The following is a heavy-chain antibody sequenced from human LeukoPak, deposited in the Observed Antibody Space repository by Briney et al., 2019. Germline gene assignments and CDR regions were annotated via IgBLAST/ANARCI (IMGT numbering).Heavy chain of an antibody. J-gene: IGHJ3*02. Sequence: GGSLRLSCAASGFTFSSYEMNWVRQAPGKGLEWVSYISSSGSTIYYADSVKGRFTISRDNAKNSLYLQMNSLRAEDTAVYYCARDVTYYDFWMGLGAFDIWGQGTMVTVSS. D-gene: IGHD3-3*01. CDR1: GFTFSSYE. CDR3: ARDVTYYDFWMGLGAFDI. CDR2: ISSSGSTI. V-gene: IGHV3-48*03.